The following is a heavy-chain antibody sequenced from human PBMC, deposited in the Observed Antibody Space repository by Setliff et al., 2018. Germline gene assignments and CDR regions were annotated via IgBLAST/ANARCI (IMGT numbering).Heavy chain of an antibody. J-gene: IGHJ4*02. D-gene: IGHD2-2*01. V-gene: IGHV1-18*01. CDR1: GYTFTNSG. CDR3: SRLVRYCSTTSCQRTSGDDF. CDR2: ISAYSGNT. Sequence: ASVQVSCKASGYTFTNSGMTWVRQASGQGLEWLGWISAYSGNTQHAQKVQGRVTMTTDTSTSTAYMELRSLTSDDTAVYYCSRLVRYCSTTSCQRTSGDDFWGLGTLVTVSS.